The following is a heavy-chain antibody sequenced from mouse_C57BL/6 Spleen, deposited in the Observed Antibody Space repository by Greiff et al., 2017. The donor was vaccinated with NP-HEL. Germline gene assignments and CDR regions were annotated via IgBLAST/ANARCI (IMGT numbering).Heavy chain of an antibody. CDR3: ATAYYGSSYDYYAMDY. CDR2: IDPNSGGT. J-gene: IGHJ4*01. Sequence: QVQLQQSGAELVKPGASVKLSCKASGYTFTSYWMHWVKQRPGRGLEWIGRIDPNSGGTKYNEKFKSKATLTVDKPSSTAYMQLSSLTSEDSAVYYCATAYYGSSYDYYAMDYWGQGTSVTVSS. V-gene: IGHV1-72*01. CDR1: GYTFTSYW. D-gene: IGHD1-1*01.